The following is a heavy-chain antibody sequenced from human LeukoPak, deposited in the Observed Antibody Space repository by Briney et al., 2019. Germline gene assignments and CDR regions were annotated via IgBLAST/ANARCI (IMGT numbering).Heavy chain of an antibody. Sequence: PGGSLRLSCVASGFTFSDYAMNWVRQAPGKGLEWVSTFKTNYNQVYYAESVRGRFTISTDNSKNTAYLQMNSLRVEDTALYYCARSVPDYTCFDFWGQGALVTVSS. CDR1: GFTFSDYA. J-gene: IGHJ4*02. CDR3: ARSVPDYTCFDF. V-gene: IGHV3-23*05. CDR2: FKTNYNQV. D-gene: IGHD4-11*01.